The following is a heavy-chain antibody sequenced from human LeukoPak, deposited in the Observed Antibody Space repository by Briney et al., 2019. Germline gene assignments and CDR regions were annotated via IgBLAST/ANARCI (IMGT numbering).Heavy chain of an antibody. CDR1: GYTFTIYN. D-gene: IGHD6-19*01. V-gene: IGHV1-8*01. CDR3: ARTSSGWYGGSFDP. Sequence: ASVTVSRNASGYTFTIYNNNWLRLATGQGLEWMGWMNPNSGNTGYAQKFQGRVTTTRNDSISTAYMQLSSLRSEDTAVYYCARTSSGWYGGSFDPWGQGTLVTVSS. CDR2: MNPNSGNT. J-gene: IGHJ5*02.